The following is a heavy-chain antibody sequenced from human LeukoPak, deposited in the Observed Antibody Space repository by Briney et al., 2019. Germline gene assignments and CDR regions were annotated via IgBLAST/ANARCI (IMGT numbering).Heavy chain of an antibody. J-gene: IGHJ4*02. CDR3: ARDPASSGWPFFDY. Sequence: ASVKVSCKASGGTFSSYAISWVRQAPGRGLEWMGRIIPIFGIANYAQKFQGRVTITADKSTSTAYMELSSLRSADTAVYYCARDPASSGWPFFDYWGQGTLVTVSS. CDR2: IIPIFGIA. V-gene: IGHV1-69*04. CDR1: GGTFSSYA. D-gene: IGHD6-19*01.